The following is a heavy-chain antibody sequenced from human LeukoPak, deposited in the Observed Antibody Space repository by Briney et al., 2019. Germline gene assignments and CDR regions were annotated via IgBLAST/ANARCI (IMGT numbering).Heavy chain of an antibody. CDR3: AIDCEVVPAAGLYNWFDP. V-gene: IGHV1-2*02. D-gene: IGHD2-2*01. CDR2: INPNSGGT. Sequence: ASVKVSCKASGYTFTGYYMHWVRQAPGQGLEWMGWINPNSGGTNYAQKFQGRVTMTRDTSISTAYMELSRLRSDDTAVYYCAIDCEVVPAAGLYNWFDPWGQGTLVTVSS. J-gene: IGHJ5*02. CDR1: GYTFTGYY.